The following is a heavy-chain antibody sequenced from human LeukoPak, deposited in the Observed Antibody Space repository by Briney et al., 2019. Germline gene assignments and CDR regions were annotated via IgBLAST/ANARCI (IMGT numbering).Heavy chain of an antibody. Sequence: SQTLSLTCTVSGGSISSGGYYWSWIRQHPGKGLEWIGYIYYSGSTYYNPSLKSRVTISVDTSKNQFSLKLSSVTAADTAVYYCATSTYYYVSSGSLDYWGQGTLVTVSS. CDR2: IYYSGST. CDR1: GGSISSGGYY. J-gene: IGHJ4*02. V-gene: IGHV4-31*03. D-gene: IGHD3-22*01. CDR3: ATSTYYYVSSGSLDY.